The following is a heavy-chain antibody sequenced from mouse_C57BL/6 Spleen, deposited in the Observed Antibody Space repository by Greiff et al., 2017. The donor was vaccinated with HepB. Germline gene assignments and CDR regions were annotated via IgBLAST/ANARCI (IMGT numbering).Heavy chain of an antibody. CDR2: IRNKANGYTT. Sequence: EVKVVESGGGLVQPGASLRLSCAASGFTFTDYYMSWVRQPPGKAPEWLALIRNKANGYTTEYTASVKGRLTISRDNSQNILYLQMNTPRAEDSATYYCVKYYDFDGYAMDYWGHGTSVTVSP. D-gene: IGHD2-4*01. V-gene: IGHV7-4*01. CDR3: VKYYDFDGYAMDY. J-gene: IGHJ4*01. CDR1: GFTFTDYY.